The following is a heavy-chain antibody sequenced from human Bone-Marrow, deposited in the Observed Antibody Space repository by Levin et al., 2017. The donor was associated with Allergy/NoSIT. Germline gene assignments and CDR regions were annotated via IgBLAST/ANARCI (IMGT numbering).Heavy chain of an antibody. CDR2: FVYSGST. J-gene: IGHJ6*02. CDR3: ARGPLSYYYDSSGQTHFYGMDV. Sequence: SETLSLTCTVSGGSISTTYYYWGWIRQPPGKGLEWIGTFVYSGSTYYNPSLRSRVTISLDTSENQFSLRLSSLTAADTAVYYCARGPLSYYYDSSGQTHFYGMDVWGQGTTVTVSS. D-gene: IGHD3-22*01. V-gene: IGHV4-39*07. CDR1: GGSISTTYYY.